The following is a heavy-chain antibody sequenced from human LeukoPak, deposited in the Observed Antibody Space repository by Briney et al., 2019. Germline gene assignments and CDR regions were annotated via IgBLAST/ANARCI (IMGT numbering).Heavy chain of an antibody. CDR3: AAWGSRDWYFDL. J-gene: IGHJ2*01. CDR2: IYYSGST. Sequence: PSETLSLTCTVSGGSIRSSTYYWGWIRQPPGKGLEWIGSIYYSGSTYYNPSLKSRVTMSVDTSKNQLSLKLSSVTAADTAVYYCAAWGSRDWYFDLWGRGTLVTVSS. D-gene: IGHD7-27*01. V-gene: IGHV4-39*01. CDR1: GGSIRSSTYY.